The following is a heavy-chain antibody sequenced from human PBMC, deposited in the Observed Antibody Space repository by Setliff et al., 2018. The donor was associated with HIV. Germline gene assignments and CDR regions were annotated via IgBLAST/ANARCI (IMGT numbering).Heavy chain of an antibody. Sequence: SETLSLTCTVSGGSISSGGYYWSWIRQPPGKGLEWIGEINHSGSTNYNMSLWSRVTISLDASRNQFSLELTNMDPVDTATYYCARIGYTGYYNYWGQGTLVTVSS. CDR3: ARIGYTGYYNY. CDR2: INHSGST. J-gene: IGHJ4*02. CDR1: GGSISSGGYY. D-gene: IGHD3-9*01. V-gene: IGHV4-61*08.